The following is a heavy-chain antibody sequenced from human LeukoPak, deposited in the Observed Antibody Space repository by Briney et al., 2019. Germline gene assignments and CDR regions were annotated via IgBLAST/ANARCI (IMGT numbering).Heavy chain of an antibody. V-gene: IGHV3-48*01. CDR2: ISSSSSTI. D-gene: IGHD3-22*01. CDR3: ARDPDSSGYYYYYYMDV. Sequence: PGGSLRLSCAASGFTFSSYSMNWVRQAPGKGLEWVSYISSSSSTIYYADSVKGRFTISRDNAKNSLYLQMNSLRAEDTAVYYCARDPDSSGYYYYYYMDVWGKGTTVTVSS. CDR1: GFTFSSYS. J-gene: IGHJ6*03.